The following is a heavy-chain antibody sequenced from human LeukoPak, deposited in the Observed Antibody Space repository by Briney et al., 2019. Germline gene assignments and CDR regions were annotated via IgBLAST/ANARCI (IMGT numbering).Heavy chain of an antibody. CDR2: ISLNIAAI. Sequence: VGSLRLSCAASGFAFSTYSMNWVRQPPGQGLKWVASISLNIAAIYYADSVKGRFTISRDNAKNSLHLQMDSLRAEDTAIYYCTKHITTDATTPFYSGMDVWGQGTTVTVSS. V-gene: IGHV3-21*01. J-gene: IGHJ6*02. D-gene: IGHD3-22*01. CDR3: TKHITTDATTPFYSGMDV. CDR1: GFAFSTYS.